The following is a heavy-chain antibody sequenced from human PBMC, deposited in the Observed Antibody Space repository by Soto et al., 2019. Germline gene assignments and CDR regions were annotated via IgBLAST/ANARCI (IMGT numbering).Heavy chain of an antibody. CDR1: GYSFTSYW. V-gene: IGHV5-10-1*01. CDR3: ARHWRYSSSSPVGYYYYGMDV. D-gene: IGHD6-6*01. J-gene: IGHJ6*02. Sequence: GESLKISCKGSGYSFTSYWISWVRQMPGKGLEWMGRIGPSDSYTNYSPSFQGHVTISADKSISTAYLQWSSLKASDTAMYYCARHWRYSSSSPVGYYYYGMDVCGQGTTVTVPS. CDR2: IGPSDSYT.